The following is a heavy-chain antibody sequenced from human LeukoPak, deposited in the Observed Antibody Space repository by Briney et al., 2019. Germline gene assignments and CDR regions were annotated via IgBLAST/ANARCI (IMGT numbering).Heavy chain of an antibody. V-gene: IGHV4-59*08. Sequence: SSETLSLTCTVSGGSISSCYWSWIRQPPGKGLEWIAYISDIGSINYNPSLKSRVTISLDTSKNQFSLKLSSVTAADTAVYYCAGHHPRNTVDFWGQGTLVTVSS. CDR1: GGSISSCY. CDR3: AGHHPRNTVDF. CDR2: ISDIGSI. J-gene: IGHJ4*02. D-gene: IGHD2/OR15-2a*01.